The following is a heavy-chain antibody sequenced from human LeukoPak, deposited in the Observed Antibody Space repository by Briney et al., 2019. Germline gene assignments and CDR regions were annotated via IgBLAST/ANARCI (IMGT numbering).Heavy chain of an antibody. V-gene: IGHV4-59*12. D-gene: IGHD1-14*01. CDR2: IHYTGST. CDR3: ARDPTGLRRQHN. Sequence: SETLSLTCSVSGGPITVYHWIWIRQPPGKGLEFIGYIHYTGSTNYNSSLTSRISISTDTSKNQFSLKMTSVTAADTAIYFCARDPTGLRRQHNWGQGILVTVSS. J-gene: IGHJ4*02. CDR1: GGPITVYH.